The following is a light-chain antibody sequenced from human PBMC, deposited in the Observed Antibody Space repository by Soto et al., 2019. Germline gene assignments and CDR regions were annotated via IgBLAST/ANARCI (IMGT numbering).Light chain of an antibody. J-gene: IGKJ4*01. V-gene: IGKV3-15*01. Sequence: EIVMTQSPATLSVSTGERATLSCRASQSVSSNLAWYQQKHGQAPRLPIYGASTRATGIPARFSGSGSGTEFTLTISSLQSEDFAVYYCQQYNNWLTFGGGTNVDI. CDR1: QSVSSN. CDR2: GAS. CDR3: QQYNNWLT.